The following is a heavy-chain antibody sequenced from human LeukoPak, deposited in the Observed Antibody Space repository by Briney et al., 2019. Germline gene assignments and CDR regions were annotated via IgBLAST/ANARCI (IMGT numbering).Heavy chain of an antibody. J-gene: IGHJ4*02. CDR2: ISWDGGST. D-gene: IGHD3-22*01. V-gene: IGHV3-43D*04. CDR1: GFTFDDYA. Sequence: GGSLRLSCAASGFTFDDYAMDWVRQAPGKGLEWVSLISWDGGSTYYADSVKGRFTISRDNSKNSLYLQMNSLRAEDTALYYCAKEDYYDSSGNLDYWGQGTLVTVSS. CDR3: AKEDYYDSSGNLDY.